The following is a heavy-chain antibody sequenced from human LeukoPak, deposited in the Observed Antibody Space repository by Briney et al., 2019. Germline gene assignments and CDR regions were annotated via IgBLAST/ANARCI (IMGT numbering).Heavy chain of an antibody. J-gene: IGHJ4*02. CDR1: GGSISSSGYY. CDR3: ASQAYSTTWAADVTVFDY. CDR2: FYYSGIT. V-gene: IGHV4-39*07. D-gene: IGHD6-13*01. Sequence: NASETLSLTCTVSGGSISSSGYYWGWIRQPPGKGREGIGSFYYSGITYYNPSLKSRVTISVDTSKNQFSLKLSSLTAADTAVYYCASQAYSTTWAADVTVFDYWGRGALVTVSS.